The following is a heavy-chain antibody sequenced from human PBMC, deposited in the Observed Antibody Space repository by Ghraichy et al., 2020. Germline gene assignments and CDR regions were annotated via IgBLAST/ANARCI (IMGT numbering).Heavy chain of an antibody. J-gene: IGHJ4*02. CDR3: ARGGGKWGEAVY. V-gene: IGHV3-7*03. D-gene: IGHD1-26*01. CDR1: GFTFSSNW. Sequence: GGSLRLSCAASGFTFSSNWMSWVRQAPGKGLEWVANIKEDGREKYYVDSVKGRFIMSRDNAKTSLYLQMNSLRVEDTAVYYSARGGGKWGEAVYWGQGTLAIVS. CDR2: IKEDGREK.